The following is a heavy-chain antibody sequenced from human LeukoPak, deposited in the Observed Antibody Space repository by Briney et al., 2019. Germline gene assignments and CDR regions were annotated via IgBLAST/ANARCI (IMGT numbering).Heavy chain of an antibody. CDR3: ARGRMGITMVRGARDPVAYYYGMDV. J-gene: IGHJ6*04. V-gene: IGHV4-34*01. D-gene: IGHD3-10*01. CDR1: GGSFSGYY. CDR2: INHSGST. Sequence: PSETLSLTCAVYGGSFSGYYWSWIRQPPGKGLEWIGEINHSGSTNYNPSLKSRVTISVDTSENQFSLKLSSVTAADTAVYYCARGRMGITMVRGARDPVAYYYGMDVWGKGTTVTVSS.